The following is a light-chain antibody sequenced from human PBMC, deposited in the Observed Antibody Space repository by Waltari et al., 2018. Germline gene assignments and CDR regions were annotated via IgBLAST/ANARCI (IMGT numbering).Light chain of an antibody. CDR2: ATA. J-gene: IGKJ1*01. CDR1: QFVSSY. V-gene: IGKV1-39*01. CDR3: QQSYTSPPT. Sequence: DIQMTQSPSSLSASIGDRVTISCRASQFVSSYLNWFQQKPWKAPKLLIYATASLQSGVPSRFSGAGAGTDFTLTISSMQPDDFATYYCQQSYTSPPTFGQGTNVEIK.